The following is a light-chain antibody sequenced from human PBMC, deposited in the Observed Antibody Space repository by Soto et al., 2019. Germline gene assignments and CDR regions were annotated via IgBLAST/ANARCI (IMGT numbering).Light chain of an antibody. CDR3: QTWGSGIRVV. CDR2: LNSDGSH. CDR1: SGHSSYA. Sequence: QLVLTQSPSASASLGASVKVTCTLSSGHSSYAIAWHQQQPEKGPRYLMKLNSDGSHSKGDGIPDRFSGSSSWAERYLTISSLQSEDEADYYCQTWGSGIRVVFGGGTKVTVL. V-gene: IGLV4-69*01. J-gene: IGLJ2*01.